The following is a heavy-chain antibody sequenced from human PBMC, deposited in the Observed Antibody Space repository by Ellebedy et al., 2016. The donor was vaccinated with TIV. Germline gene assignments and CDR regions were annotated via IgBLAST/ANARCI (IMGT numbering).Heavy chain of an antibody. CDR2: INVGNGKT. CDR1: GYTFISYP. V-gene: IGHV1-3*01. J-gene: IGHJ4*02. Sequence: AASVKVSCKASGYTFISYPMHWVRHAPGQRLEWMGWINVGNGKTKYSENFQGRVSISRDTSATTSYMDLSSLRSEDTAVYFCARAMATPGAWDYWGQGTLVTVSS. D-gene: IGHD2-8*01. CDR3: ARAMATPGAWDY.